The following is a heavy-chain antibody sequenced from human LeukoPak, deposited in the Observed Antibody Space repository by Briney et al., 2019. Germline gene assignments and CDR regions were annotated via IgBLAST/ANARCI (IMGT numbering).Heavy chain of an antibody. D-gene: IGHD2-2*01. V-gene: IGHV3-11*06. J-gene: IGHJ4*02. CDR3: AKDVGGRYCSSTSCYSPL. Sequence: GGSLGLSCAASVFTFSYYYMSWIRQAPGKGLEWVSSISSSSSYIYYADSVKGRFTISRDNAKNSLYLQMNSLRAADTAVYYCAKDVGGRYCSSTSCYSPLWGQGTLVTVSS. CDR2: ISSSSSYI. CDR1: VFTFSYYY.